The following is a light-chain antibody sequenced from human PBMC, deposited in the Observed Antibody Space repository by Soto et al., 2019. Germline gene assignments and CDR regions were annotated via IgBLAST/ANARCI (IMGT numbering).Light chain of an antibody. CDR3: QQYGSSPWT. Sequence: ETVMTQSPATLSVSPGERATLSCRPSQSVSSKLAWYQQKHGQAPRLLIYGASSRETGIPDRFSGSGSGTEFTLTISRLEPEDFEVYYCQQYGSSPWTFGQGTQVDIK. J-gene: IGKJ1*01. V-gene: IGKV3-20*01. CDR2: GAS. CDR1: QSVSSK.